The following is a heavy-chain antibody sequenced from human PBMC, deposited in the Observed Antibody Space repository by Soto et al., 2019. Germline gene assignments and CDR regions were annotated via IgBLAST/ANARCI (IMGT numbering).Heavy chain of an antibody. CDR1: GYTFTSYA. Sequence: ASVKVSCKASGYTFTSYAMHWVRQAPGQRLEWMGWIDAGNGNTKYSQKFQGRVTITRDTSASTAYMELSSLRSEDTAVYYCARDRPFMSRPIAAAAFFDYWGQGTLVTVSS. CDR3: ARDRPFMSRPIAAAAFFDY. CDR2: IDAGNGNT. J-gene: IGHJ4*02. D-gene: IGHD6-13*01. V-gene: IGHV1-3*01.